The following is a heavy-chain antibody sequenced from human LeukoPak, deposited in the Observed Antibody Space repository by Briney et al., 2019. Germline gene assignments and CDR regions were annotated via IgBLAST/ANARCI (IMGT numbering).Heavy chain of an antibody. CDR2: ISGDGGTT. CDR3: AKARRSGTHYSDFDY. D-gene: IGHD1-26*01. Sequence: AGALRLSCAASGFTFSDYYMSWIRQAPGKGLEWVSLISGDGGTTSYADSVKGRFTISRDNSENSLNLQMKSLRTEDTALYYCAKARRSGTHYSDFDYWGQGTLVTVSS. J-gene: IGHJ4*02. CDR1: GFTFSDYY. V-gene: IGHV3-43*02.